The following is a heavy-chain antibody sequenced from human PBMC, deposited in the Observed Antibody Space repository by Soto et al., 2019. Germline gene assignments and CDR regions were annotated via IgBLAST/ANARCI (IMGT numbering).Heavy chain of an antibody. CDR2: IIPFFNTS. J-gene: IGHJ2*01. Sequence: SVQVSCRSSGDTFSSYSISWVRQAPGQGLDWMGGIIPFFNTSNYAQNFQGRVTITADESTSTAYMELSSLRAEDTAMYYGARERENGGKPVAGEKWGR. V-gene: IGHV1-69*13. D-gene: IGHD2-8*01. CDR3: ARERENGGKPVAGEK. CDR1: GDTFSSYS.